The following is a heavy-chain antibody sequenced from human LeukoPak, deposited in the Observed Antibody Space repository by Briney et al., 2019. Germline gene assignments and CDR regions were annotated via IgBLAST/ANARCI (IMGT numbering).Heavy chain of an antibody. V-gene: IGHV3-48*03. D-gene: IGHD6-13*01. CDR1: GFTLSNYE. CDR3: ARGLASSTSPHWFDP. J-gene: IGHJ5*02. CDR2: ISGIDSTT. Sequence: PGGSLRLSCGAWGFTLSNYEMRGVRGARGKGVEGVSYISGIDSTTYYADSVKGLFTISRDNANNSLYLQMNSLRVEDTAVYHCARGLASSTSPHWFDPWGQGTLVSVSS.